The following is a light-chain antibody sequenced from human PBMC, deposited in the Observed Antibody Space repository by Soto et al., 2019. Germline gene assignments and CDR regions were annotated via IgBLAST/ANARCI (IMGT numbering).Light chain of an antibody. CDR2: ENN. V-gene: IGLV1-51*02. J-gene: IGLJ1*01. CDR1: SSNIGKNY. CDR3: GTWDSSLSAGV. Sequence: QSVLTQPPSVSAAPGQKVTISCSGTSSNIGKNYVSWYQHLPGTAPKLLIYENNKRPSGIPDRFSGSKSDTSATLGITGLQTGDEADYYCGTWDSSLSAGVFGTGTKLTVL.